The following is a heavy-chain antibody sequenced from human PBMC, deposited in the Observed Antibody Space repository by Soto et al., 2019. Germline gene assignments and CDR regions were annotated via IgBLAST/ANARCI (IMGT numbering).Heavy chain of an antibody. V-gene: IGHV1-18*01. CDR1: GYTFTTNG. D-gene: IGHD4-17*01. CDR2: ISPDNGNA. Sequence: ASVKVSCKASGYTFTTNGISWVRQAPGQGLEWMGWISPDNGNANYAQKFQGRVTITADEPTSTAYMELSSLRSEDTAVYYCARGYGDDYYYYGMDVWGQGTTVTVS. J-gene: IGHJ6*02. CDR3: ARGYGDDYYYYGMDV.